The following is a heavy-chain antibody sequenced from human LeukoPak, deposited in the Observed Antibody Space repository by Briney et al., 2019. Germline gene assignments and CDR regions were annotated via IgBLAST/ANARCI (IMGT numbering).Heavy chain of an antibody. CDR1: VGYISSYY. CDR3: ASGTVSGVIAPHSFHY. Sequence: SETLSLTCAVSVGYISSYYWTWIRHSPGTGLEWIGNVFYSGSTNYNPSLKSRVTISIDTSKNHFSLKLTSVTAADTAVYFCASGTVSGVIAPHSFHYWGRGTLVTVSS. V-gene: IGHV4-59*01. D-gene: IGHD3-16*02. J-gene: IGHJ4*01. CDR2: VFYSGST.